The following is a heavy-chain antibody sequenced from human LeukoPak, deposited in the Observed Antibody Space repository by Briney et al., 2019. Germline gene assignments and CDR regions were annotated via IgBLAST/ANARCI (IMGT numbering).Heavy chain of an antibody. CDR1: GGSISSSDYY. CDR3: ARLYGDSVYFDY. J-gene: IGHJ4*02. V-gene: IGHV4-31*03. D-gene: IGHD4-17*01. Sequence: PSETLSLTCTVSGGSISSSDYYWSWIRQHPGKGLEWIGYIYYSGSTNYNPSLKSRVTISVDTSKNQFSLKLSSVTAADTAVYYCARLYGDSVYFDYWGQGTLVTVSS. CDR2: IYYSGST.